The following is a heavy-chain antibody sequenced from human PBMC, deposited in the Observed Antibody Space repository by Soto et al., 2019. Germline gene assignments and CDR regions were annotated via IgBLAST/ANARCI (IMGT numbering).Heavy chain of an antibody. CDR1: GGSFSGYY. CDR3: ARVEGYEQDYGMDV. Sequence: SETLSLTCAVYGGSFSGYYWSWIRQPPGKGLEWIGEINHSGRTNYNPSLKSRVTISVDTSKNQFSLKLSSVTAADTAVYYCARVEGYEQDYGMDVWGQGTTVTVSS. D-gene: IGHD5-12*01. CDR2: INHSGRT. V-gene: IGHV4-34*01. J-gene: IGHJ6*02.